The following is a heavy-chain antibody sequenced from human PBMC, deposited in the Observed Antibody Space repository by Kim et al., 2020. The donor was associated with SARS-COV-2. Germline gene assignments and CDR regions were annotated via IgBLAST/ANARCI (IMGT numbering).Heavy chain of an antibody. CDR3: TRLIAALGFRFDP. V-gene: IGHV3-49*02. Sequence: YAASVKGRFTLSRDDSKSITYLQMTSLKTEDTAVYYCTRLIAALGFRFDPWGQGTLVTVSS. D-gene: IGHD6-13*01. J-gene: IGHJ5*02.